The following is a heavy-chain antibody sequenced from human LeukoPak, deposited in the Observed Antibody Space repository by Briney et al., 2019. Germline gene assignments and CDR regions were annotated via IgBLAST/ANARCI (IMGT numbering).Heavy chain of an antibody. CDR2: INDNGRI. J-gene: IGHJ6*03. CDR3: ARRWNYGRNYYIDV. Sequence: SETLSLTCAVYGGSFSNYYWSWIRHTPRRRREWIGEINDNGRITYNPSLMSRDTVSVDTSKNQFSLRLTSVTATDTAIYYCARRWNYGRNYYIDVWGKGATVSVSS. V-gene: IGHV4-34*01. D-gene: IGHD1-7*01. CDR1: GGSFSNYY.